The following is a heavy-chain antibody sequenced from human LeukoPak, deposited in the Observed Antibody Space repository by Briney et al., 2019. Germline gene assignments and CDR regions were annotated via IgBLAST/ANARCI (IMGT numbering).Heavy chain of an antibody. CDR2: ISYDGSNK. CDR3: ARVLTGSWDWFDP. CDR1: GFTFSSYA. D-gene: IGHD2-8*02. Sequence: GGSLRLSCAASGFTFSSYAMHWVRQAPGKGLEWVAVISYDGSNKYYADSVKGRLTISRDNPKNTLYLQMNSLRAEDTAVYYCARVLTGSWDWFDPWGQGTLVTVSS. J-gene: IGHJ5*02. V-gene: IGHV3-30-3*01.